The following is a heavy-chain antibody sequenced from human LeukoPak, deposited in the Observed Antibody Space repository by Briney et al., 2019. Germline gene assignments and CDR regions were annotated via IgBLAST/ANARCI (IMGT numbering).Heavy chain of an antibody. CDR2: TYSRSRWYN. CDR1: GDSVSSNNAA. CDR3: ARDYASSKRGFYFYMDV. D-gene: IGHD3-10*01. V-gene: IGHV6-1*01. J-gene: IGHJ6*03. Sequence: SQTLSLTCAISGDSVSSNNAAWNWMRQSPSRGLEWLGRTYSRSRWYNDYAVSVKSRVIISPDTSKNQFSLQLNSVTPEDTALYFCARDYASSKRGFYFYMDVWGKGTTVTVPS.